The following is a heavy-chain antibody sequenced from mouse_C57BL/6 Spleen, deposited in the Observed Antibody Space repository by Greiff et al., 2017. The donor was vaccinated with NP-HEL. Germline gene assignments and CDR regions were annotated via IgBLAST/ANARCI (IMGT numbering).Heavy chain of an antibody. CDR3: ARITTVYYYAMDD. V-gene: IGHV1-4*01. CDR2: INPSSGYT. CDR1: GYTFTSYT. D-gene: IGHD1-1*01. J-gene: IGHJ4*01. Sequence: VQLQQSGAELARPGASVKMSCKASGYTFTSYTMHWVKQRPGQGLEWIGYINPSSGYTKYNQKFKDKATLTADKSSSTAYMQLSSLTSEDSAVYYFARITTVYYYAMDDWGQGTSVTVSS.